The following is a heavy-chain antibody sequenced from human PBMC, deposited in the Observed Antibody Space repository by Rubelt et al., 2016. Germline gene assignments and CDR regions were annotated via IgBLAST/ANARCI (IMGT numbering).Heavy chain of an antibody. J-gene: IGHJ4*02. CDR3: ARGFSGGATPDY. CDR1: GDSISRNY. CDR2: IYYTGST. Sequence: QVQLQESGPGLVKPSETQSLTCTISGDSISRNYWSWIRQPPGKGLEWIGYIYYTGSTYYNPSLESRFSISGDTSKNQFSPKLTSGTAAETAVYYCARGFSGGATPDYWGQGTLVIVSS. V-gene: IGHV4-59*06. D-gene: IGHD1-26*01.